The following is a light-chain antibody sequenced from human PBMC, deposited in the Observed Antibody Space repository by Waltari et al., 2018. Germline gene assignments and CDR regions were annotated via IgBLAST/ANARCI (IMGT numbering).Light chain of an antibody. V-gene: IGKV3-20*01. CDR2: RAS. CDR1: QSVGSSS. J-gene: IGKJ1*01. CDR3: QQHGTLPAT. Sequence: EIVCTQSPGTASLSPVERVTLSCRASQSVGSSSLAWYQQKAGHAPRLVIDRASRGATCFPDRFSGSGSGTDFSLTISRLEPEDFSVYYCQQHGTLPATFGQG.